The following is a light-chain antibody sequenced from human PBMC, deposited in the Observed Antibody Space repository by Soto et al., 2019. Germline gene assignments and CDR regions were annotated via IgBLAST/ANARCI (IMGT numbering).Light chain of an antibody. Sequence: QSALTQPASVSGSPGQSITISCTGTSSDVGGYNYVSWYQQHPCKAPKLIIYEVSNRPSGVSNRFSGSKSGNTASLTISGLQAEDEADYYCSSYTSSSTLVVFGGGTKVTVL. CDR3: SSYTSSSTLVV. V-gene: IGLV2-14*01. CDR2: EVS. CDR1: SSDVGGYNY. J-gene: IGLJ2*01.